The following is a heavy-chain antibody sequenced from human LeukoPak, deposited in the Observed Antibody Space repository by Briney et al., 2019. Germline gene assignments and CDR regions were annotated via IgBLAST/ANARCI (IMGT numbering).Heavy chain of an antibody. J-gene: IGHJ6*02. CDR3: ASPGIAAAGGSGMDV. D-gene: IGHD6-13*01. Sequence: SETLSLTCTVSGGSISSSSYYWGWIRQPPGQGLEWIGSIYYSGSTYYNPSLKSRVTISVDTSKNQFSLKLSSVTAADTAVYYCASPGIAAAGGSGMDVWGQGTTVTVSS. CDR2: IYYSGST. V-gene: IGHV4-39*01. CDR1: GGSISSSSYY.